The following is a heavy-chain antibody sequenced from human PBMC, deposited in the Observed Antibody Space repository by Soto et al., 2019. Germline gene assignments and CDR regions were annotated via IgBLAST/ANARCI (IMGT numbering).Heavy chain of an antibody. CDR2: IYYSGST. V-gene: IGHV4-59*01. Sequence: QVQLQESGPGLVKPSETLSLTCTVSGGSISSYYWSWIRQPPGKGLEWIGYIYYSGSTNYNPSLKSRVTISVDTSKNQFSLKLSSVTAADTAVYYCARDVYSDLFRGVRGQAWFDPWGQGTLVTVSS. CDR3: ARDVYSDLFRGVRGQAWFDP. CDR1: GGSISSYY. J-gene: IGHJ5*02. D-gene: IGHD3-10*01.